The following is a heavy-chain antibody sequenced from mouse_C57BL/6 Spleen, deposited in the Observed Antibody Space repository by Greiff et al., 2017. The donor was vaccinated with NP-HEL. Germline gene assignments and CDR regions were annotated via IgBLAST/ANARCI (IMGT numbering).Heavy chain of an antibody. V-gene: IGHV1-61*01. D-gene: IGHD1-1*01. CDR3: ASYYSSSYPFAY. CDR2: IYPSDSET. CDR1: GYTFTNYW. Sequence: QVQLQQPGAELVRPGSSVKLSCKASGYTFTNYWMDWVKQRPGQGLEWIGNIYPSDSETHYNQKFKDKATLTVDKSSSTAYMQLSSLTSEDSAVYYCASYYSSSYPFAYWGQGTLVTVSA. J-gene: IGHJ3*01.